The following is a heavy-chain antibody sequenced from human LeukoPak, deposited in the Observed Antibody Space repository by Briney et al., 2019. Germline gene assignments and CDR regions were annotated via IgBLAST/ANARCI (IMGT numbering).Heavy chain of an antibody. CDR3: ARGGIYSTGY. Sequence: SETLSLTCAVYGGSLSGYYWRWSRQPPGKGLEWIGEINHGGSTNYNPSLKSRVTISVDTSKNQFSLKLSSVTAADTAVYYCARGGIYSTGYWGQGSLVTVSS. CDR2: INHGGST. CDR1: GGSLSGYY. J-gene: IGHJ4*02. D-gene: IGHD1-26*01. V-gene: IGHV4-34*01.